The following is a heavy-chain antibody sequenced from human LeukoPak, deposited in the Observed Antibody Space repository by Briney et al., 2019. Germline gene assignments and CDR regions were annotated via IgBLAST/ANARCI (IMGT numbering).Heavy chain of an antibody. J-gene: IGHJ6*03. D-gene: IGHD6-13*01. V-gene: IGHV1-69*06. CDR2: IIPIFGTA. CDR1: GGTFSSYA. Sequence: SVKVSCKASGGTFSSYAISWVRQAPGQGLEWMGGIIPIFGTANYAQKFQGRVTITADKSTSTAYMELSSLRSEDTAVYYCTQSRDSSSWYGSYYYHYMDVWGKGTTVTVSS. CDR3: TQSRDSSSWYGSYYYHYMDV.